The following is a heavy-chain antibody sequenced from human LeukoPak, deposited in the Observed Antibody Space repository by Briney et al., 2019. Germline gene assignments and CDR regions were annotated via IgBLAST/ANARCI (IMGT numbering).Heavy chain of an antibody. Sequence: ASVKVSCKASGYTFTGYYMHWVRQAPGQGLEWMGWINPNSGDTNYAQKFQGGVTMTRDTSISTAYMELSRLRSDGTAVYYCARGVNWNNYFDYWGQGTLVTVSS. CDR3: ARGVNWNNYFDY. CDR2: INPNSGDT. D-gene: IGHD1-1*01. CDR1: GYTFTGYY. V-gene: IGHV1-2*02. J-gene: IGHJ4*02.